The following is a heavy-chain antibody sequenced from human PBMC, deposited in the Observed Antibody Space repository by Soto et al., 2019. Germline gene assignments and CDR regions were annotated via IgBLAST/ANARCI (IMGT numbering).Heavy chain of an antibody. CDR2: ISAYNGNT. CDR3: ARQQDIVVVPAAIWFDP. J-gene: IGHJ5*02. D-gene: IGHD2-2*01. Sequence: GASVKVSCKASGYTFTSYGISWVRQAPGQGLEWMGWISAYNGNTNYAQKLQGRVTMTTDTSTSTAYMELRSLRSDDTAVYYCARQQDIVVVPAAIWFDPWGQGTLVTVSS. V-gene: IGHV1-18*01. CDR1: GYTFTSYG.